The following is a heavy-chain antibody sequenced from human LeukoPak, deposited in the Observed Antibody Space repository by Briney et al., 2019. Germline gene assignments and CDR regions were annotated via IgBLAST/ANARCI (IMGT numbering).Heavy chain of an antibody. CDR3: TRDRPNYYGSDGHYYRRNGDY. D-gene: IGHD3-22*01. CDR1: EFTFSIYA. CDR2: ITSRGEGT. V-gene: IGHV3-23*01. J-gene: IGHJ4*02. Sequence: GGSLRLSCAASEFTFSIYAMSWVRQAPGRGLEWVSSITSRGEGTWYAGSVKGRFTISRDNSKNTLYLQMNSLRAEDTAVYYCTRDRPNYYGSDGHYYRRNGDYWGQGTLVTVSS.